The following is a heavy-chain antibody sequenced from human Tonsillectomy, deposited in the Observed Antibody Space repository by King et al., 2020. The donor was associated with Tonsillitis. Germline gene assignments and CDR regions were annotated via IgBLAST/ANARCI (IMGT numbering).Heavy chain of an antibody. D-gene: IGHD3-22*01. CDR3: ARGRYESTGYYFPPPGFDY. Sequence: QLVQSGTEVKKPGASVRVSCKASGYGFTSYDIVWVRQAPGQGLEWMGWIDPQNGNTRYAQKFQGRVFMTRDTSKGTSYMDLTSLRSDDTAVYYCARGRYESTGYYFPPPGFDYWGQGTLVTVSS. V-gene: IGHV1-8*01. J-gene: IGHJ4*02. CDR1: GYGFTSYD. CDR2: IDPQNGNT.